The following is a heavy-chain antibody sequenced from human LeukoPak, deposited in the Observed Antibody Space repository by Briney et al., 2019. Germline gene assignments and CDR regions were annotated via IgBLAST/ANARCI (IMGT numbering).Heavy chain of an antibody. D-gene: IGHD6-19*01. Sequence: PGGSLRLSCAASGFTFSSYGMHWVRQAPGKGLEWVAVISYDGSNKYYADSVKGRFTISRDNSKNTLYLQMNSLRAEDTAVYYCANSVAGTAPLLWGQGTLVTVSS. J-gene: IGHJ4*02. CDR1: GFTFSSYG. CDR3: ANSVAGTAPLL. CDR2: ISYDGSNK. V-gene: IGHV3-30*18.